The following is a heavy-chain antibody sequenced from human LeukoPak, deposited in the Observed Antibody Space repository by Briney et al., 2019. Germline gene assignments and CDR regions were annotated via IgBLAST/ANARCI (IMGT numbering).Heavy chain of an antibody. CDR2: INTDGGST. J-gene: IGHJ5*02. D-gene: IGHD3-10*01. Sequence: QSGGSLRLSCAASGFTFSNYWMLWVRQAPGKGRVWVSRINTDGGSTTYADSVKGRFTISRDNAKNTLYLQMNSLRAEDTAVYYCVFGYYYDSGSQYNWFDTWGQGTLVTVSS. CDR3: VFGYYYDSGSQYNWFDT. V-gene: IGHV3-74*01. CDR1: GFTFSNYW.